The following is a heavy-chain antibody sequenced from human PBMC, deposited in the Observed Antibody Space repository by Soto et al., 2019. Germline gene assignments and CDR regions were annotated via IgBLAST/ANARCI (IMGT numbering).Heavy chain of an antibody. CDR3: ANRPDYGDYVAYYYMDV. CDR1: GFTFSSYA. V-gene: IGHV3-23*01. D-gene: IGHD4-17*01. Sequence: EVQLLESGGGLVQPGGSLRLSCAASGFTFSSYAMSWVRQAPGKGLEWVSAISGSGGSTYYADSVKGRFTISRDNSKKTLYLQMNSLSAEDTAVYYCANRPDYGDYVAYYYMDVWGKGTTVTVSS. CDR2: ISGSGGST. J-gene: IGHJ6*03.